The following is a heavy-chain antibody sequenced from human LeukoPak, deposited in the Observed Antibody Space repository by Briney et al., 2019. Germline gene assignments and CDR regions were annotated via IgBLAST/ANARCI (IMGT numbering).Heavy chain of an antibody. V-gene: IGHV3-7*03. CDR3: ARIGYSSSSLDF. D-gene: IGHD6-6*01. CDR1: GFTFTNYW. Sequence: GGSLRLSCAASGFTFTNYWMTWVRQAPGKGLEWVANIKQDGSVKYYVDSVKGRFTISRDNAKNSLYLQMNSLRAEDTAVYNCARIGYSSSSLDFWGRGTLVTVSS. CDR2: IKQDGSVK. J-gene: IGHJ4*02.